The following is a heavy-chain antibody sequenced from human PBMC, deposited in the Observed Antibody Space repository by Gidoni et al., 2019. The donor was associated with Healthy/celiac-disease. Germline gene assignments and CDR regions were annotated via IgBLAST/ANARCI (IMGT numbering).Heavy chain of an antibody. J-gene: IGHJ4*02. V-gene: IGHV3-21*01. Sequence: EVQLVESGGGLVKPGGSLRLSCEAYGFTCSSYSMNWVRQAPGKGLEWVSSISSSSSYIYYADSVKGRFTISRDNAKNSLYLQMNSLRAEDTAVYYCARVSFPPGIAAAAPDYWGQGTLVTVSS. CDR1: GFTCSSYS. CDR2: ISSSSSYI. CDR3: ARVSFPPGIAAAAPDY. D-gene: IGHD6-13*01.